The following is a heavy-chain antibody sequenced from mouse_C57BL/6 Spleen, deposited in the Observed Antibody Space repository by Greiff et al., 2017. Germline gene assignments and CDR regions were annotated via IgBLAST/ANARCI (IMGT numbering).Heavy chain of an antibody. Sequence: EVKLMESGGGLVKPGGSLKLSCAASGFTFSSYAMSWVRQTPEKRLEWVATISDGGSYTYYPDNVKGRFTISRDNAKNNLYLQMSHLKSEDTAMYYCAREGAYYSNYGYYFDYWGQGTTLTVSS. CDR2: ISDGGSYT. D-gene: IGHD2-5*01. J-gene: IGHJ2*01. V-gene: IGHV5-4*01. CDR1: GFTFSSYA. CDR3: AREGAYYSNYGYYFDY.